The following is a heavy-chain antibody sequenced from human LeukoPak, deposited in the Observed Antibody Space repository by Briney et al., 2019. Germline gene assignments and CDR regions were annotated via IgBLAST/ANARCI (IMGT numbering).Heavy chain of an antibody. CDR1: GASISSSAYY. CDR2: VGGSNYYRGST. Sequence: PSETLSLTCTVSGASISSSAYYWGWIRQPPGKGLEWIGSVGGSNYYRGSTYYNPSLKSRVTIHVDTSKDQFSLKLSSVTAADTAVYYCARLETSVTEHNWFDPWGQGTLVTVSS. CDR3: ARLETSVTEHNWFDP. J-gene: IGHJ5*02. V-gene: IGHV4-39*01. D-gene: IGHD2-21*02.